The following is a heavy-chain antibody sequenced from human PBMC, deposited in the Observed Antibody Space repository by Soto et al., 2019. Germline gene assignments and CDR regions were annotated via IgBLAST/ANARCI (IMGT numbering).Heavy chain of an antibody. CDR1: GFSLSTSGVG. D-gene: IGHD3-22*01. CDR3: AHTTTAYYYDSSGYYGD. V-gene: IGHV2-5*02. Sequence: QITLKESGPTLVKPTQTLTLTCTFSGFSLSTSGVGVGWIRQPPGKALEWLALIYWDDDKRYSPSLKSRLTITKDTSKNQVVLTMTNMDPVDTATYYCAHTTTAYYYDSSGYYGDWGQGTLVTVSS. J-gene: IGHJ4*02. CDR2: IYWDDDK.